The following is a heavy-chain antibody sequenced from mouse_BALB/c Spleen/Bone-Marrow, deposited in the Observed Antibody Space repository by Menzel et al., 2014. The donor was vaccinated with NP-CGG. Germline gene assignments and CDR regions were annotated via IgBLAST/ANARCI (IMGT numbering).Heavy chain of an antibody. J-gene: IGHJ4*01. D-gene: IGHD2-10*02. CDR3: ARGPSYGIYPFYTLGS. CDR1: GFSFRSYA. CDR2: IISGGNT. V-gene: IGHV5-6-5*01. Sequence: EVKVVESGGGLVKPGGSLKLSCAASGFSFRSYAMSWVRQTPERRLEWVASIISGGNTYYPDSVKGRFTISRDNARTIIYPQKSRLSSEDTAMYFSARGPSYGIYPFYTLGSSGQRTPVSVSS.